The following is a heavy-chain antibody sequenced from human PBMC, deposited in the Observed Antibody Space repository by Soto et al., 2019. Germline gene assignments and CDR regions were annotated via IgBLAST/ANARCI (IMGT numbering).Heavy chain of an antibody. V-gene: IGHV3-23*01. Sequence: EVQLLESGGGLIQPGGSLRLSCEASGFTFSNYGMTWVRLAPGKGLGWVSTISGSGGRTFYADTVKGRFTISRDNSKNTLYLQMNSLRAEDTAVYYCAKEMIAATVAAFFDYWGQGTLVTVSS. CDR3: AKEMIAATVAAFFDY. CDR2: ISGSGGRT. CDR1: GFTFSNYG. D-gene: IGHD6-19*01. J-gene: IGHJ4*02.